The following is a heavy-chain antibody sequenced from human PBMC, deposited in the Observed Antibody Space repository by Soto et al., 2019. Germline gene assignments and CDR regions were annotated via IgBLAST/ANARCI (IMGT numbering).Heavy chain of an antibody. Sequence: PSETLSLTCTVSGGSVSSGSCYWSWIRQPPGKGLEWFGYIYYSGSTNYNPSLKSRVTISVDTSKNQFSLKLSSVTAADTAVYYCAREADPNDSHYYYYGMDVWGQGTTVTVSS. J-gene: IGHJ6*02. CDR1: GGSVSSGSCY. D-gene: IGHD1-1*01. CDR2: IYYSGST. CDR3: AREADPNDSHYYYYGMDV. V-gene: IGHV4-61*01.